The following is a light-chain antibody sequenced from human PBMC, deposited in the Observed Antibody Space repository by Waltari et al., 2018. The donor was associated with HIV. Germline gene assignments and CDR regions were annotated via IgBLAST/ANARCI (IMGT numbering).Light chain of an antibody. J-gene: IGKJ1*01. CDR3: QQSYSLPT. CDR1: QSISSH. Sequence: DIQMTQSPSSLSASVGDRVTITCRASQSISSHLNWYQHKPGKAPELLIYAVSNLQSGVPSRFNGSKSGTDFTLTISSLQPEDFATYFCQQSYSLPTFGQGTKVAIK. CDR2: AVS. V-gene: IGKV1-39*01.